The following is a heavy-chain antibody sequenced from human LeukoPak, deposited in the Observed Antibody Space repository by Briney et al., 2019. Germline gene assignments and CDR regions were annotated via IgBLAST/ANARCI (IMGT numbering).Heavy chain of an antibody. CDR3: AKALSYGSDY. D-gene: IGHD3-10*01. V-gene: IGHV3-9*01. CDR1: GFTFDDYA. J-gene: IGHJ4*02. Sequence: GGSLRLSCAASGFTFDDYAMHWVRQAPGKGLEWVSGISWNSGSIGYADSVKGRFTISRDNAKNSLYLQMSSLRAEDTALYYCAKALSYGSDYWGQGTLVTVSS. CDR2: ISWNSGSI.